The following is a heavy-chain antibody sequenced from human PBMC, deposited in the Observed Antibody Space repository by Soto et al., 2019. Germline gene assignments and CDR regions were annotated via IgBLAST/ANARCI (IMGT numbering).Heavy chain of an antibody. CDR3: ARDGAGVRFLEWSGNYYYYYMDV. Sequence: GALRLSCAASGFTFSSYGMHWVRQAPGKGLEWVAVIWYDGSNKYYADSVKGRFTISRDNSKNTLYLQMNSLRAEDTAVYYCARDGAGVRFLEWSGNYYYYYMDVWGKGTTVTVSS. CDR1: GFTFSSYG. D-gene: IGHD3-3*01. CDR2: IWYDGSNK. V-gene: IGHV3-33*01. J-gene: IGHJ6*03.